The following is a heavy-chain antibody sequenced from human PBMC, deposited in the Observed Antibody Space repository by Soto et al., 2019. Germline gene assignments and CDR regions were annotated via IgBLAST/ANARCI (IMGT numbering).Heavy chain of an antibody. J-gene: IGHJ4*02. V-gene: IGHV1-46*01. CDR3: AWALYCSGVICFHGNLHY. Sequence: ASVKVSCKASGYTFTTYYMHWVRQAPGKGLEWMGIINPNGGSTTYAQKFQGRVTMTRNTSTSTVYMELSSLRSKDTAVYYCAWALYCSGVICFHGNLHYWGQGTLVTVSS. CDR2: INPNGGST. D-gene: IGHD2-15*01. CDR1: GYTFTTYY.